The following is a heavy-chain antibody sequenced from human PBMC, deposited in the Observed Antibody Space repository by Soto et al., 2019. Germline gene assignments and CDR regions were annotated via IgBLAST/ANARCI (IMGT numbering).Heavy chain of an antibody. CDR2: IYYSGST. CDR3: ARDRIHLGELSLYRSSYYYMDV. J-gene: IGHJ6*03. Sequence: SETLSLTCTVSGGSISSYYWSWIRQPPGKGLEWIGYIYYSGSTNYNPSLKSRVTISVDTSKNQFSLKLSSVTAADTAVYYCARDRIHLGELSLYRSSYYYMDVWGKGTTVTVSS. CDR1: GGSISSYY. D-gene: IGHD3-16*02. V-gene: IGHV4-59*01.